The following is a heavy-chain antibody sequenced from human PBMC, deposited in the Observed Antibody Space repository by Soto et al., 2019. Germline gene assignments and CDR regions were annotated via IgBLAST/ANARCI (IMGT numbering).Heavy chain of an antibody. Sequence: GGSLRLSCTASGFTFGDYAMSWFRQAPGKGLEWVGFIRSKAYGGTTEYAASVKGRFTISRDDSKSIAYLQMNSLKTEDTAVYYCTRDRDFVVVVAATRSQQRWGQGTLVTVSS. CDR1: GFTFGDYA. V-gene: IGHV3-49*03. CDR2: IRSKAYGGTT. D-gene: IGHD2-15*01. J-gene: IGHJ4*02. CDR3: TRDRDFVVVVAATRSQQR.